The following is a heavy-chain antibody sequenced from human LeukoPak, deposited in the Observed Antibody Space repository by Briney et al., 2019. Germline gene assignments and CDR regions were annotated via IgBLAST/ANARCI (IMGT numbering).Heavy chain of an antibody. Sequence: GGSLRLSCAASGFTFSSYWMSWVRQAPGKGLEWVANIKQDGSEKYYVDSVKGRFTISRDNAKNSLYMQMNSLRAEDTAVYYCATYSSSNGREFQYWGQGTLVTVSS. D-gene: IGHD2-2*01. J-gene: IGHJ1*01. V-gene: IGHV3-7*01. CDR1: GFTFSSYW. CDR3: ATYSSSNGREFQY. CDR2: IKQDGSEK.